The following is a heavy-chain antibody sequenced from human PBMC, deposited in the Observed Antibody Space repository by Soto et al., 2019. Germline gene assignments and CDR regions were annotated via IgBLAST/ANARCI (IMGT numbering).Heavy chain of an antibody. CDR1: GGSLSDYY. V-gene: IGHV4-34*01. Sequence: PSETLSLTCAVYGGSLSDYYWNWLRQPPGKGLEWIGEINHRGTTSYNPSLKSRVDISVDTAMTQFSLKLSSVTAADTAVYYCARGVKYDYVWGSYRYVPWFDPWGQGTLVTVSS. J-gene: IGHJ5*02. D-gene: IGHD3-16*02. CDR2: INHRGTT. CDR3: ARGVKYDYVWGSYRYVPWFDP.